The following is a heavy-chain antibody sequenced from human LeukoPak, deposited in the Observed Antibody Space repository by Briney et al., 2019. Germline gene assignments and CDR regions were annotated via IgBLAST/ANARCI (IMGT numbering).Heavy chain of an antibody. Sequence: PGGSMRLSCAASGFTFSSYFWMHWVRQAPGKGLVWVSRIKSDGISSTYADSVKGRFTISRDNAKNSRYLQMNSLRAEDTAVYYCARGNYGANSAGDYWGQGALVTVSS. CDR3: ARGNYGANSAGDY. J-gene: IGHJ4*02. CDR2: IKSDGISS. V-gene: IGHV3-74*01. D-gene: IGHD4-23*01. CDR1: GFTFSSYFW.